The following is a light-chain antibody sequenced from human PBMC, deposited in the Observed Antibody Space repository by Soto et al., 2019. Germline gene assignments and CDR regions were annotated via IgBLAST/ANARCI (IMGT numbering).Light chain of an antibody. CDR1: TNDVGGYNY. J-gene: IGLJ2*01. CDR2: EVT. CDR3: SSYTSSNTHVL. V-gene: IGLV2-14*01. Sequence: QSALTQPASVSGSPGQSITISCAGTTNDVGGYNYVSWYQQHPGKVPKLIIYEVTNRPSGVSNRFSGSKSGNTASLIISGLQAEDEADYYCSSYTSSNTHVLFGGGTKLTVL.